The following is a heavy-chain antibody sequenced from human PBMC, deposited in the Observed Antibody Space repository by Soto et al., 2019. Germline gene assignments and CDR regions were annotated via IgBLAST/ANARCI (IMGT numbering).Heavy chain of an antibody. D-gene: IGHD3-22*01. CDR1: GFTFTSSA. CDR2: IVVGSGNT. CDR3: AADREHYYASSGGY. Sequence: ASVKVSCKASGFTFTSSAVQWVRQARGQRLEWIGWIVVGSGNTNYAQKFQERVTITRDMSTSTAYMELSSLRSEDTAVYYCAADREHYYASSGGYWGQGTLVTVSS. J-gene: IGHJ4*02. V-gene: IGHV1-58*01.